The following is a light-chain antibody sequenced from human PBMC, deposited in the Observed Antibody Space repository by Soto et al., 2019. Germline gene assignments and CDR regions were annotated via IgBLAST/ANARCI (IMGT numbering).Light chain of an antibody. CDR2: DES. CDR3: QQYGTYPIT. Sequence: ILLTQSPSILSASPGDRVTIRCRVSQSVSSYLAWYQQKPGKAPEILIYDESTRQTGIPARLSGSGSGTDLNLTISRLQPEDFAAYSCQQYGTYPITCGQGTRLEIK. CDR1: QSVSSY. V-gene: IGKV1D-8*02. J-gene: IGKJ5*01.